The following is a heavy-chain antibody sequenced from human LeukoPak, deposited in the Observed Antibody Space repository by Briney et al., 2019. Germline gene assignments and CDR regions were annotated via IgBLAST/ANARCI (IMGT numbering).Heavy chain of an antibody. J-gene: IGHJ4*02. D-gene: IGHD2-2*01. V-gene: IGHV1-69*01. CDR2: IIPIFGTA. CDR1: GGTFSSYA. CDR3: ARAGYCSSTSCDYPPFY. Sequence: SVTVSCKASGGTFSSYAISWVRQAPGQGLEWMGGIIPIFGTANYAQKFQGRVTITADESTSTAYMELSSLRSEDTAVYYCARAGYCSSTSCDYPPFYWGQGTLVTVSS.